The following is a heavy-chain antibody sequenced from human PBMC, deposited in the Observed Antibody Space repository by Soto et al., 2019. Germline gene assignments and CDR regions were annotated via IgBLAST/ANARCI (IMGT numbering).Heavy chain of an antibody. V-gene: IGHV1-69*13. J-gene: IGHJ5*02. CDR3: ARVTPNYYDSSGYYYLFDH. CDR2: IIPIFGTA. CDR1: GGTFGSYA. Sequence: GASVKACCKAPGGTFGSYAISWVRQAPGQGLEWMGGIIPIFGTANYAQKFLGRVTITADESTSTAYMELRSLRYDDTAVYYCARVTPNYYDSSGYYYLFDHWGQGTLVTVSS. D-gene: IGHD3-22*01.